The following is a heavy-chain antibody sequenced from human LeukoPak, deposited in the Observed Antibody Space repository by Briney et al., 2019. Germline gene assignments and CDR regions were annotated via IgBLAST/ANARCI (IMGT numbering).Heavy chain of an antibody. CDR3: ARGGDGGYSSSWYYFDY. V-gene: IGHV4-61*08. Sequence: PSETLSLTCTVSGGSISSGGYYWSWIRQHPGKGLEWIGYIYYSGSTNYNPSLKSRVTISVDTSKNQFSLKLSSVTATDTAVYYCARGGDGGYSSSWYYFDYWGQGALVTVSS. CDR1: GGSISSGGYY. J-gene: IGHJ4*02. CDR2: IYYSGST. D-gene: IGHD6-13*01.